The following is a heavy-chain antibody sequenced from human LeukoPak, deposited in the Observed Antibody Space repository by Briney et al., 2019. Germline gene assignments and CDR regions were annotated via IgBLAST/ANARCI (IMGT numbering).Heavy chain of an antibody. CDR3: AKNYYDSSGLFDY. J-gene: IGHJ4*02. D-gene: IGHD3-22*01. V-gene: IGHV3-23*01. CDR1: GLTFSSYA. Sequence: GGSLRLSCAVSGLTFSSYAMTWVRQAPGKGLEWVSGIRDTGGSTYYADSVKGRFTISRDNAKNSLHLQMNSLRAEDTAVYCCAKNYYDSSGLFDYWGQGTLVIVSS. CDR2: IRDTGGST.